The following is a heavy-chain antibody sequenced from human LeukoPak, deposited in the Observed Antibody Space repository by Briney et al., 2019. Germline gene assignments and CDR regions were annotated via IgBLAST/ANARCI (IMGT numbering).Heavy chain of an antibody. CDR2: IDWDDDK. CDR1: GFSLSTSGMC. Sequence: SGPALVKPTQTLTLTCTFSGFSLSTSGMCVSWIRQPPGKALEWLALIDWDDDKYYSTSLKTRLTISKDTSKNRVVLTMTNMDPVDTATYYCARCLWFGEGYNWFDPWGQGTLVTVSS. CDR3: ARCLWFGEGYNWFDP. J-gene: IGHJ5*02. D-gene: IGHD3-10*01. V-gene: IGHV2-70*01.